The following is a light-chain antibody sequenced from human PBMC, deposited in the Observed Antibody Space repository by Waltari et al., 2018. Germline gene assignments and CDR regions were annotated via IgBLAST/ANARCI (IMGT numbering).Light chain of an antibody. CDR2: KAF. V-gene: IGKV2-30*02. J-gene: IGKJ2*01. CDR3: MQGTHWPYT. Sequence: DVVLTQSPLSLPVTPGQPASISCGSSQSLVHSDGNTYLYWFQHRPGQPPRRLIYKAFNRDGGVPDRFSGSGSGTDFTLKISRVEAEDVGVYYCMQGTHWPYTFGQGTKLE. CDR1: QSLVHSDGNTY.